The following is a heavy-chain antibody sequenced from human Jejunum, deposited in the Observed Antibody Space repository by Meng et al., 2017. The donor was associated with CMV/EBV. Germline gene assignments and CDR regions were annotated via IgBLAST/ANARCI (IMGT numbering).Heavy chain of an antibody. CDR2: FGTSGGYV. V-gene: IGHV3-23*01. CDR1: AFSTFA. Sequence: AFSTFAMTWVRAAPERRREWVSGFGTSGGYVSYADYVEGRYTISRDNSKNTMYMQMNRLTAEDTALYYCAKVSAFAYGPGSFFDHWGQGTLVTVSS. D-gene: IGHD3-10*01. J-gene: IGHJ4*02. CDR3: AKVSAFAYGPGSFFDH.